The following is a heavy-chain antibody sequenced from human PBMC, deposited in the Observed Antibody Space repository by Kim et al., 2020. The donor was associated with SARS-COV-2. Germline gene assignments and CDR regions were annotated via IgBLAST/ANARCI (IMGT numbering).Heavy chain of an antibody. CDR3: VRSGSYYNFPLYYFDY. Sequence: PSLKGRVTISVDTSKNQFSLKLSSVTAADPAVYYCVRSGSYYNFPLYYFDYWGQGTMVTVSS. V-gene: IGHV4-59*01. D-gene: IGHD3-10*01. J-gene: IGHJ4*02.